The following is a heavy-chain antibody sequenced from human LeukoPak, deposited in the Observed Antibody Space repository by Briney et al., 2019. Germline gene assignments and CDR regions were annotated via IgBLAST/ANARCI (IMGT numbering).Heavy chain of an antibody. V-gene: IGHV3-74*01. CDR2: INSDGSST. Sequence: GWALRLSCVASGFTFISYWMHWVRQAPAKGLVWLSRINSDGSSTSYACSVKGRFTISINNAKNTLYLQMNSLRDEDTAVYYCARPPQPDTYYYDSSGYYSAWGQGTLVTVSS. D-gene: IGHD3-22*01. CDR1: GFTFISYW. CDR3: ARPPQPDTYYYDSSGYYSA. J-gene: IGHJ5*02.